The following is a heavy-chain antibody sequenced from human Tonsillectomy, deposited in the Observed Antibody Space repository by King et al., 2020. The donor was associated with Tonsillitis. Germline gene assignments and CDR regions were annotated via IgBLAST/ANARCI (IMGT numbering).Heavy chain of an antibody. CDR3: VKQGGIYSYTYGDF. J-gene: IGHJ4*02. D-gene: IGHD3-16*01. V-gene: IGHV3-64D*06. Sequence: EVQLVESGGGLVQPGGSLRLSCSASGFTFSDYAMHWVRQAPGKGLEYVSAISRNGITTYYTDSVEGRFTVSRDKSKNTVYLHMSGLRPEDTAVYYCVKQGGIYSYTYGDFWGQGTLVIVSS. CDR1: GFTFSDYA. CDR2: ISRNGITT.